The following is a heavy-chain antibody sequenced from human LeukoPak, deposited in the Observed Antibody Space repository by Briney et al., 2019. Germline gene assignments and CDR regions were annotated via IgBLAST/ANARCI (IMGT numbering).Heavy chain of an antibody. D-gene: IGHD4-17*01. CDR3: ARENYGDFIDY. V-gene: IGHV4-61*01. CDR2: IYYSGST. CDR1: GGSVSSGSYY. Sequence: SETLSLTCTVSGGSVSSGSYYWSWIRQPPGKGLEWIGYIYYSGSTNENPSLKTRVTISVDTSKNQFSLKLSSVTAADTAVYYCARENYGDFIDYWGQGTLVTVSS. J-gene: IGHJ4*02.